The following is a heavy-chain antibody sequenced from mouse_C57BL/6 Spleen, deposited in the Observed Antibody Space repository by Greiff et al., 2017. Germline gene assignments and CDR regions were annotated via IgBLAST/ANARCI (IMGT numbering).Heavy chain of an antibody. V-gene: IGHV1-52*01. D-gene: IGHD3-2*02. Sequence: QVQLQQSGAELVRPGSSVKLSCKASGYTFTSYWMHWVKQRPIQGLEWIGNIDPSDSETHYNQKFKDKATLTVDKSSSTAYMQLSSLTSEDSAVYYCARASSGYPWFAYWGQGTLVTVSA. CDR2: IDPSDSET. J-gene: IGHJ3*01. CDR1: GYTFTSYW. CDR3: ARASSGYPWFAY.